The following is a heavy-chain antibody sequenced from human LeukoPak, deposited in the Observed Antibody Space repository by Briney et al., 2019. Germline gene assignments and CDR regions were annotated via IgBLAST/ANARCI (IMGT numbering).Heavy chain of an antibody. CDR2: IYYSGST. J-gene: IGHJ6*03. CDR1: GGSISSYY. CDR3: ASIVVVPADAYYYYYYYMDV. Sequence: SETLSLTCTVSGGSISSYYLSWVRQPPGKGLEWIGYIYYSGSTNYNPSLKSRVTISVDTSKNQFSLKLSSVTAADTGVYYCASIVVVPADAYYYYYYYMDVWGKGTTVTVSS. D-gene: IGHD2-2*01. V-gene: IGHV4-59*01.